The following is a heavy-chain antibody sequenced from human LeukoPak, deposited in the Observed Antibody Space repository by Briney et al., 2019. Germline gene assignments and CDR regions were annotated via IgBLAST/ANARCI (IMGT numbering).Heavy chain of an antibody. CDR1: GLSFSNHW. CDR2: INQDGSEK. V-gene: IGHV3-7*01. Sequence: PGGSLRLSCAVSGLSFSNHWMTWVRQAPGKGLERVANINQDGSEKYYVDSVKGRFSISRDNAKSSLYLQMNSLRVEDTAMYFCAREGYGDYHIWGQGTIVTVSS. CDR3: AREGYGDYHI. D-gene: IGHD4-17*01. J-gene: IGHJ3*02.